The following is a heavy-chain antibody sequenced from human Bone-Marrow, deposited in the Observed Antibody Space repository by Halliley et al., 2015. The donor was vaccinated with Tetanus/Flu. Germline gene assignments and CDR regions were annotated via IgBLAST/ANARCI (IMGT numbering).Heavy chain of an antibody. CDR2: ISFNGSHT. CDR1: GFTFRSHG. D-gene: IGHD6-19*01. J-gene: IGHJ6*02. Sequence: SLRLSCAASGFTFRSHGMQWVRQAPGKGLEWLAVISFNGSHTYYADSVKGRFTVSRDNSKNALYLQMASLRSADTAVYFCAATGIEVADNYYYGLGVWGHGTTVTVSS. V-gene: IGHV3-30*03. CDR3: AATGIEVADNYYYGLGV.